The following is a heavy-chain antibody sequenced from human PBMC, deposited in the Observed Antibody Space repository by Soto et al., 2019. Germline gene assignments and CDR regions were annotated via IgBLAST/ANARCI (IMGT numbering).Heavy chain of an antibody. D-gene: IGHD3-22*01. J-gene: IGHJ4*02. CDR1: GFTFSSYS. V-gene: IGHV3-48*02. CDR2: ISSSSSTI. Sequence: GGSLRLSCAASGFTFSSYSMNWVRQAPGKGLEWVSYISSSSSTIYYADSVKGRFTISRDNAKNSLYLQMNSLRDEDTAVYYCARYDHDSSGYWLGYWGQGTLVTVSS. CDR3: ARYDHDSSGYWLGY.